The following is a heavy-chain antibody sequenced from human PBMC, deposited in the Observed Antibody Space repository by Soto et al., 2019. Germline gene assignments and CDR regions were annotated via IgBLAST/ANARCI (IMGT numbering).Heavy chain of an antibody. CDR1: GFTFSNAW. V-gene: IGHV3-15*01. CDR2: IKSKTDGGTT. J-gene: IGHJ3*02. Sequence: GGSLRLSCAASGFTFSNAWMSWVRQAPGKGLEWVGRIKSKTDGGTTDYAAPVKGRFTISRDDSKNTLYLQMNSLKTEDTAVYYCPTDGGSGATLTTGAFDIWGQVTMVTVSS. CDR3: PTDGGSGATLTTGAFDI. D-gene: IGHD4-4*01.